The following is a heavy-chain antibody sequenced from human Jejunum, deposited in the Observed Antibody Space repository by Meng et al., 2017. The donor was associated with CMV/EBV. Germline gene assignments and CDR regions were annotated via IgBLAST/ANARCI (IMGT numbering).Heavy chain of an antibody. V-gene: IGHV3-11*04. CDR1: GFPVIVYY. CDR3: ARPKTWNAFDF. CDR2: ISTDGSTI. D-gene: IGHD1-1*01. Sequence: AASGFPVIVYYVSWIRQAPGRGLEWVSYISTDGSTIYDADSVRGRFSVSRDNAENSVFLQMNSLRADDTAVYYCARPKTWNAFDFWVQGTMVTVSS. J-gene: IGHJ3*01.